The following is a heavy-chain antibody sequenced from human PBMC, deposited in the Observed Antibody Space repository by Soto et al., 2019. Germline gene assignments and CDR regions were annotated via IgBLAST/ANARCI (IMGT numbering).Heavy chain of an antibody. CDR3: ARVNYYDFYFDY. CDR1: CGSISSYY. Sequence: PSETLSLTCTFSCGSISSYYWSWIRQPPGKVLEWIGYIYYSGSTNYNPSLKSRVTISVDTSKNQFSLKLSSVTAADTAVYYCARVNYYDFYFDYWGQGTLVTVSS. V-gene: IGHV4-59*01. CDR2: IYYSGST. D-gene: IGHD3-22*01. J-gene: IGHJ4*02.